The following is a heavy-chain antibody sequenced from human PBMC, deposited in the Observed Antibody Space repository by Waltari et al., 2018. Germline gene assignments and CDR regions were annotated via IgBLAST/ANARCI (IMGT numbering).Heavy chain of an antibody. J-gene: IGHJ6*02. CDR2: INREGSGT. D-gene: IGHD3-22*01. Sequence: EVQLVESGGGLVQPGGSLRLSCAASGFTFSSYWMHWVRQAPGKGLVWVSRINREGSGTGYADSVKVRFTISRDNAKNTLYLQMNSLRAEDTAVYYCARRLEAHPNYYYYYGMDVWGQGTTVTVSS. CDR3: ARRLEAHPNYYYYYGMDV. CDR1: GFTFSSYW. V-gene: IGHV3-74*01.